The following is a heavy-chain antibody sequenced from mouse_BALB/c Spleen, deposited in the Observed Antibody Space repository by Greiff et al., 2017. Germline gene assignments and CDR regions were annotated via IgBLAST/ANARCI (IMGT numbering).Heavy chain of an antibody. CDR3: ARGPGTTWFAY. CDR1: GYTFTSYW. CDR2: INPSNGRT. J-gene: IGHJ3*01. Sequence: QVHVKQPGAELVKPGASVKLSCKASGYTFTSYWMHWVKQRPGQGLEWIGEINPSNGRTNYNEKFKSKATLTVDKSSSTAYMQLSSLTSEDSAVYYCARGPGTTWFAYWGQGTLVTVSA. V-gene: IGHV1S81*02. D-gene: IGHD4-1*01.